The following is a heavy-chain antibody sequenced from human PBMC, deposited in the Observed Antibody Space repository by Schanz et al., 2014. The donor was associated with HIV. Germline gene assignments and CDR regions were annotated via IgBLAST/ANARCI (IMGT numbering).Heavy chain of an antibody. V-gene: IGHV3-23*01. D-gene: IGHD5-18*01. Sequence: EVQLLESGGGLVQPGESLRLSCAASGFTFSSYALNWVRQAPGKGLEWVSTISGSGGSTYYADSVKGRFTISRDNSKNTLYLQMNSLRAEDTAVYYCARGLPADYWGQGTLVTVSS. CDR3: ARGLPADY. CDR2: ISGSGGST. J-gene: IGHJ4*02. CDR1: GFTFSSYA.